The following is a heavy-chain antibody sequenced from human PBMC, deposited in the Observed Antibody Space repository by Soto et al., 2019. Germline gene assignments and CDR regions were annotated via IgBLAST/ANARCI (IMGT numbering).Heavy chain of an antibody. CDR2: INVYNGNT. J-gene: IGHJ5*02. CDR1: GYTFTNYG. Sequence: QVQLVQSGGEVKKPGASVKVSCKASGYTFTNYGISWVRQAPGQGLEWMGWINVYNGNTKYAQKGQGRGTMTTDTSTSTAYMELRSLRSDDTAVYYCARGVGSGSYYNQYNWFDPWGQGTLVTVSS. CDR3: ARGVGSGSYYNQYNWFDP. D-gene: IGHD3-10*01. V-gene: IGHV1-18*01.